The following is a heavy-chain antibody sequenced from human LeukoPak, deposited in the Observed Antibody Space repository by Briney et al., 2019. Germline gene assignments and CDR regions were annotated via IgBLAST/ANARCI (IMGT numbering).Heavy chain of an antibody. CDR1: GFTFSSYG. Sequence: PGGSLRLSCAASGFTFSSYGMHWVRQAPGKGLEWVAFIRYDGSNKYYADSVKGRFTISRDNSKNTLYLQMNSLRAEDTAVYYCAKDLDSQLRGGFDYWGQGTLVTVSS. J-gene: IGHJ4*02. CDR3: AKDLDSQLRGGFDY. CDR2: IRYDGSNK. D-gene: IGHD3-10*01. V-gene: IGHV3-30*02.